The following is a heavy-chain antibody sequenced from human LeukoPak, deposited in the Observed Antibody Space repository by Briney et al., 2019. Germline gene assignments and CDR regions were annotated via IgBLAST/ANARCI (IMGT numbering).Heavy chain of an antibody. J-gene: IGHJ4*02. CDR1: GYAFINYD. V-gene: IGHV1-18*01. D-gene: IGHD3-16*01. CDR3: ARGSHRLYDYVWGTYESKDY. CDR2: ISGYNANT. Sequence: ASVKVSCKASGYAFINYDFSWVRQAPGQGLEWMGWISGYNANTNYVQKFQGRVTMTTDTSTHTAYMELRSLRSDDTAVYYCARGSHRLYDYVWGTYESKDYWGQGTLVTVSS.